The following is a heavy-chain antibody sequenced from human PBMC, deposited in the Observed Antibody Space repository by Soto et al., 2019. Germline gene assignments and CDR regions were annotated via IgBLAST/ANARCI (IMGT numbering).Heavy chain of an antibody. CDR1: GFNFSNGW. J-gene: IGHJ4*02. Sequence: EVQLVESGGGLVQPGGSLRLSCAASGFNFSNGWMSWVRQAPGKGLEWVGRIKSKTDGGTTDYASPVKGRFTLSRDDSINTLYLQMSSLKIEDTAVYYCSTAEWEWGQGTLVTVSS. CDR3: STAEWE. CDR2: IKSKTDGGTT. D-gene: IGHD1-26*01. V-gene: IGHV3-15*05.